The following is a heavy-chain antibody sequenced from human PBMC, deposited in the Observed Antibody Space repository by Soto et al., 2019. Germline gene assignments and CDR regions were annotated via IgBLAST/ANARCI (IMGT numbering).Heavy chain of an antibody. Sequence: GGSLRLSCAASGLTFSSYAMSWVRQAPGKGLEWVSSMSGSGDTTYYADSVKGRFTISRDNSKNMLYLHMNSLRVEDTAVYFCGTGHFDWLGNYWGQGTLVTVSS. J-gene: IGHJ4*02. CDR2: MSGSGDTT. V-gene: IGHV3-23*01. CDR1: GLTFSSYA. D-gene: IGHD3-9*01. CDR3: GTGHFDWLGNY.